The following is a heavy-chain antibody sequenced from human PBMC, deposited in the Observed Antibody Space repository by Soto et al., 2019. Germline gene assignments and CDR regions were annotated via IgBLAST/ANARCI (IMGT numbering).Heavy chain of an antibody. CDR2: IDGTGYST. J-gene: IGHJ4*02. V-gene: IGHV3-23*01. CDR3: AGGLDY. Sequence: EVQLLESGGGLVQPGRSLRRSCAASGFTFSNYGMKWVRQAPGKGLEWVSGIDGTGYSTYYADSVKGRFTISRDNSKNTLYLQMNSLRAEDTAIYYCAGGLDYWGQGTLVTVSS. CDR1: GFTFSNYG.